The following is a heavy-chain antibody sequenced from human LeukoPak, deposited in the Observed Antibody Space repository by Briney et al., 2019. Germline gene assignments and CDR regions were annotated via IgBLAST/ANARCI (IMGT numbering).Heavy chain of an antibody. CDR1: GGSISSYY. Sequence: SETLSLTCTVSGGSISSYYWSWIRQPPGKGLEWIGYIYYSGSTNYNPSLKSRVTISVDTSKKQFSLKLSSATAADTAVYYCARALEGYCSGGSCYPDAFDIWGQGTTVTVSS. CDR3: ARALEGYCSGGSCYPDAFDI. CDR2: IYYSGST. D-gene: IGHD2-15*01. J-gene: IGHJ3*02. V-gene: IGHV4-59*01.